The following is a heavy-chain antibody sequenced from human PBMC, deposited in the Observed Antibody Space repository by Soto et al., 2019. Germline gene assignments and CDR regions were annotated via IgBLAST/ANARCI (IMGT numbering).Heavy chain of an antibody. Sequence: GGSLRLSCAASGFTFSYYPLHWVRRAPGKGLEWVSSISGIRDYIRYADSVKGRFTISRDNAKTSLYLQMNSLTAEDTAVYYCAREGVHNYTEYYFDYWGQGTLVTVSS. D-gene: IGHD3-10*01. V-gene: IGHV3-21*06. CDR3: AREGVHNYTEYYFDY. CDR1: GFTFSYYP. J-gene: IGHJ4*02. CDR2: ISGIRDYI.